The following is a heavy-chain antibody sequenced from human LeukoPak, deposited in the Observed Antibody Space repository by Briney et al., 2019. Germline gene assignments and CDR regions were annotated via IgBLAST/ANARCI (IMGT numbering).Heavy chain of an antibody. Sequence: SETLSLTCTVSGGSISSYYWSWIRQPAGKGLEWIGRIYTSGSTNYNPSLKSRVTMSVDTSKNRFSLKLSSVTAADTAVYYCARAHSSGWYGEYFQHWGQGTLVTVSS. CDR3: ARAHSSGWYGEYFQH. V-gene: IGHV4-4*07. J-gene: IGHJ1*01. D-gene: IGHD6-19*01. CDR1: GGSISSYY. CDR2: IYTSGST.